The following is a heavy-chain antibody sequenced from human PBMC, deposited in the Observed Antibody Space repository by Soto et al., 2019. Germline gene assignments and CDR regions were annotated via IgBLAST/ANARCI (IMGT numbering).Heavy chain of an antibody. CDR3: ARGGNYYDSSGYYYDH. V-gene: IGHV1-69*01. CDR1: GGTFSSYA. D-gene: IGHD3-22*01. Sequence: QVQLVQSGAEVKKPGSSVKVSCKASGGTFSSYAISWVRQAPGQGLEWMGGIIPIFGTANYAQKFQGRVTITADESTSTDYLELSSLRSEDTAVYYCARGGNYYDSSGYYYDHWGQGTLVTVSS. CDR2: IIPIFGTA. J-gene: IGHJ4*02.